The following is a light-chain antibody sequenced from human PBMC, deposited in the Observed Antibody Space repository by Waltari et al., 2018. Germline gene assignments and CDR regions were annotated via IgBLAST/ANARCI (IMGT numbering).Light chain of an antibody. V-gene: IGLV2-14*01. J-gene: IGLJ1*01. CDR3: SSYTSSSTLPV. CDR2: EVS. CDR1: SSDVGGYNY. Sequence: QSALTQPASVSGSPGQSITISCTGTSSDVGGYNYVSWYQQHPGKAPKLMIYEVSNRPSGLSNRFSGSKSGNTASLTISGLQAEDEADYYCSSYTSSSTLPVFGTGTKVTVL.